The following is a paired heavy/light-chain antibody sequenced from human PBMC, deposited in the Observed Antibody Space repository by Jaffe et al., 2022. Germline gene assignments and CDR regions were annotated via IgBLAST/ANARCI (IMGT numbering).Light chain of an antibody. CDR1: QSLLHSDGKTY. CDR3: MQGIHLPLT. V-gene: IGKV2-29*02. J-gene: IGKJ1*01. CDR2: EVS. Sequence: DIVMTQTPLSLSVTPGQPASISCKSSQSLLHSDGKTYLYWYLQKPGQSPQLLIYEVSSRFSGVPDRFSGSGSGTDFTLKISRVEAEDVGVYYCMQGIHLPLTFGQGTKVEIK.
Heavy chain of an antibody. J-gene: IGHJ6*03. Sequence: QVQLVESGGGVVQPGGSLRLSCAASGFTFSSYGMHWVRQAPGKGLEWVAFIRYDGSNKYYADSVKGRFTISRDNSKNTLYLQMNSLRAEDTAVYYCAKDGDGSGSYYTRYYYYYMDVWGKGTTVTVSS. CDR1: GFTFSSYG. CDR2: IRYDGSNK. CDR3: AKDGDGSGSYYTRYYYYYMDV. D-gene: IGHD3-10*01. V-gene: IGHV3-30*02.